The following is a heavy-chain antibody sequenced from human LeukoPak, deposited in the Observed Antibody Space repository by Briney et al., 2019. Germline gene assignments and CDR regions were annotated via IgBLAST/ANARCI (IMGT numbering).Heavy chain of an antibody. CDR3: ARDGRIYGDYDWYFDL. J-gene: IGHJ2*01. D-gene: IGHD4-17*01. Sequence: SGTLSLTCAVSGGSISSSNWWTWVRQPPGKGLEWIGEIYHSGSTNYNPSLKSRVTISVYKSNNQFSLKLSSVTAADTAVYYCARDGRIYGDYDWYFDLWGRGTLVTVSS. CDR1: GGSISSSNW. V-gene: IGHV4-4*02. CDR2: IYHSGST.